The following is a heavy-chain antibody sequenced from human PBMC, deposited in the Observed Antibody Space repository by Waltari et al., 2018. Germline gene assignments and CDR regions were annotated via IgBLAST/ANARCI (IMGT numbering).Heavy chain of an antibody. CDR1: GGSIPSRSYY. J-gene: IGHJ4*02. D-gene: IGHD2-15*01. Sequence: LQLQESGPGLVKPSDTLSLTCPVSGGSIPSRSYYWGWMRQRQGKGLEWIGIIYYSGSTDYNPALKSRVTISVDTSKNQFSLKLSSVTAADTAVYYCARDRRDSDSSLDYWGQGTLVTVSS. CDR3: ARDRRDSDSSLDY. V-gene: IGHV4-39*07. CDR2: IYYSGST.